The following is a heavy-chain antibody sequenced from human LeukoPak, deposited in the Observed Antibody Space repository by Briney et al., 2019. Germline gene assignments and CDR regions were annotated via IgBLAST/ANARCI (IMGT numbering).Heavy chain of an antibody. Sequence: VKVSCTASGYTFTSYGISWVRQAPGQGLEWMGWISAYNGNTNYAQKLQGRVTMTTDTSTSTAYMELRSLRSDDTAVYYCARDATVTTDLDYWGQGTLVTVSS. CDR3: ARDATVTTDLDY. CDR2: ISAYNGNT. V-gene: IGHV1-18*01. D-gene: IGHD4-17*01. J-gene: IGHJ4*02. CDR1: GYTFTSYG.